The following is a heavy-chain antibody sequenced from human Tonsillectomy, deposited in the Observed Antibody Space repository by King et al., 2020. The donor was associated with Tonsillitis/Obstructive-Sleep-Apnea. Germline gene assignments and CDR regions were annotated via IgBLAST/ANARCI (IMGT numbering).Heavy chain of an antibody. J-gene: IGHJ4*02. Sequence: VQLVESGGGLVQPGRSLRLSCITSGLTFGDYAMSWVRQAPGKGLEWVGSITRKVYGGTTQYAASVKGRFTISRDDSKSIAYLQMNSLQTDDTAVYYCSHSPTFVRGGMGDYWGQGTLVTVSS. D-gene: IGHD3-10*01. V-gene: IGHV3-49*04. CDR1: GLTFGDYA. CDR3: SHSPTFVRGGMGDY. CDR2: ITRKVYGGTT.